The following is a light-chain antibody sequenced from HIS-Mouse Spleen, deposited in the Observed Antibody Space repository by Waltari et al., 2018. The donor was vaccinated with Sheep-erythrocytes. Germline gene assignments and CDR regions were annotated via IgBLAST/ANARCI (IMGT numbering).Light chain of an antibody. CDR1: ALPKKS. CDR3: YSTDSSGNHWV. V-gene: IGLV3-10*01. Sequence: SYELTQPRSLSISRGQTAMSPCSGGALPKKSAYWYQQKSGQAPVLVIYEDSKRPSGIPERFSGSTSGTMATLTISGAQVEDEADYYCYSTDSSGNHWVFGGGTKLTVL. CDR2: EDS. J-gene: IGLJ3*02.